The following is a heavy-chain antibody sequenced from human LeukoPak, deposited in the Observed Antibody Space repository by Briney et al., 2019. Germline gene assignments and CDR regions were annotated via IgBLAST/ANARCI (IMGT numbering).Heavy chain of an antibody. Sequence: PSETLSLTCAVYGESLSNYYWSWIRQPPGKGLEWIGEINHYGSTNYNPSLKSRITISVDTSKNQFSLKLSSVTAADTAVYYCARLPDYYSRHGAPGWGQGTPVTVSS. CDR2: INHYGST. V-gene: IGHV4-34*01. D-gene: IGHD3-10*01. CDR3: ARLPDYYSRHGAPG. CDR1: GESLSNYY. J-gene: IGHJ4*02.